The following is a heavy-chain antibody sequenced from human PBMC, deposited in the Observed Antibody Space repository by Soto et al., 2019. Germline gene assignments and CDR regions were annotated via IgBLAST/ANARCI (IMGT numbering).Heavy chain of an antibody. Sequence: VGSLRLSCAASGFTLSSYGMHWVRQAPGKGLEWVAVISYDGSNKYYADSVKGRFTISRDNSKNTLYLQMNSLRAEDTAVYYCAKDLLAYCGGDCYSAISYWGQGTLVTVSS. J-gene: IGHJ4*02. CDR2: ISYDGSNK. V-gene: IGHV3-30*18. D-gene: IGHD2-21*02. CDR1: GFTLSSYG. CDR3: AKDLLAYCGGDCYSAISY.